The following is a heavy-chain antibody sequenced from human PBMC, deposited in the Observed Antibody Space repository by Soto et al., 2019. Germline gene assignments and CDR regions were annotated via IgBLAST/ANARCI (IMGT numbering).Heavy chain of an antibody. D-gene: IGHD3-22*01. Sequence: GGSLRLSCAASGFTFSSYGMHWVRQAPGKGLEWVAVIWYDGSNKYYADSVKGRFTISRDNSKNTLYLQMNSLRAEDTAVYYCARDTYYDSRGGRIDYWGQGTLVTVSS. V-gene: IGHV3-33*01. CDR3: ARDTYYDSRGGRIDY. CDR1: GFTFSSYG. CDR2: IWYDGSNK. J-gene: IGHJ4*02.